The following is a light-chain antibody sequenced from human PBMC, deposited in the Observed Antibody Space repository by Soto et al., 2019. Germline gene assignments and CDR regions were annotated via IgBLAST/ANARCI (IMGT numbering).Light chain of an antibody. J-gene: IGKJ1*01. CDR1: QGISSY. V-gene: IGKV1-8*01. CDR3: QQYYSYPRT. CDR2: AAY. Sequence: AIRMTQSPSSLSSCTGDRVTITCGASQGISSYLAWYQQKPGKAPKLLIYAAYNLQSGVPSRFSGSGSGTDFTLTISCLQSEDFATYYCQQYYSYPRTFGQGTKVDIK.